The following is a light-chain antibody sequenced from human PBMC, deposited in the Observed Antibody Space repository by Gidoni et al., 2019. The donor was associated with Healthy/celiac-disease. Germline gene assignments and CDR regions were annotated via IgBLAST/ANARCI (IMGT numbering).Light chain of an antibody. CDR1: QSVSSSY. CDR3: QQYGSSPLT. J-gene: IGKJ4*01. V-gene: IGKV3-20*01. Sequence: EIVLTQSPGTLSLSPGERATLSCRASQSVSSSYLAWYQQKPGQAPRPLIYGASSRAPGIPDRFSGSGSGTDVTLTTSRLEPEDFAVYYCQQYGSSPLTFGGGTKVEIK. CDR2: GAS.